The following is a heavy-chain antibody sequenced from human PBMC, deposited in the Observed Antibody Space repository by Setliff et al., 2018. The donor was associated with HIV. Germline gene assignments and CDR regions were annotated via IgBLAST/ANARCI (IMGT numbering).Heavy chain of an antibody. CDR2: IYTSGST. Sequence: ASETLSLTCTVSGGSISSGSYYWSWIRQPAGKGLEWIGRIYTSGSTNYNPSLKSRVTISVDTSKNQFSLKLSSVTAADTAVYYCARSPTNTYYNFWSGYSYFDYWGQGTLVTVSS. J-gene: IGHJ4*02. CDR1: GGSISSGSYY. V-gene: IGHV4-61*02. CDR3: ARSPTNTYYNFWSGYSYFDY. D-gene: IGHD3-3*01.